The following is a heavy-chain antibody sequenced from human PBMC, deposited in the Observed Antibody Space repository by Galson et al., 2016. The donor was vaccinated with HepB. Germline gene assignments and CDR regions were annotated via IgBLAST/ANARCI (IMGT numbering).Heavy chain of an antibody. J-gene: IGHJ4*02. CDR2: IHYSGNT. Sequence: ETLSLTCTVSGGSISSSGYFWVWIRQPPGKGLEWIGSIHYSGNTHYNPTLKSRVTITVDTSKNQFSLRLSSVTAAATAVYYCARDRGITGYFDYWGQGTLVTVSS. CDR1: GGSISSSGYF. D-gene: IGHD3-16*01. CDR3: ARDRGITGYFDY. V-gene: IGHV4-39*07.